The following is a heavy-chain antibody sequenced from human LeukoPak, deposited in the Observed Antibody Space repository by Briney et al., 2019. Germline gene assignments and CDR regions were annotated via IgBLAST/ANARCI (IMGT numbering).Heavy chain of an antibody. CDR2: ISKDGSSK. Sequence: GGSLRLSCAASGFTFSGFPMHWVRQAPGKGLDWVATISKDGSSKYYADSLRGRFTISRDNSKSTLYLQINSLRSDDIAMYYCYVVGSPGWSQGTLVIVSS. CDR3: YVVGSPG. CDR1: GFTFSGFP. J-gene: IGHJ4*02. D-gene: IGHD1-26*01. V-gene: IGHV3-30*04.